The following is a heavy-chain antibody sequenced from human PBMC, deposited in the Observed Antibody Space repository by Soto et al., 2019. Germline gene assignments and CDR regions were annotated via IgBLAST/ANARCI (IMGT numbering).Heavy chain of an antibody. CDR2: IYPGDSDT. Sequence: GESLKISCKGSGYSFTSYWIGWVRQMPGKGLEWMGIIYPGDSDTRYSPSFQGQVTTSADTSIRTAYLQWSSLKASDTAMYYCASLNWEEYWFDPWGQGTLVTVSS. CDR3: ASLNWEEYWFDP. V-gene: IGHV5-51*01. J-gene: IGHJ5*02. D-gene: IGHD1-1*01. CDR1: GYSFTSYW.